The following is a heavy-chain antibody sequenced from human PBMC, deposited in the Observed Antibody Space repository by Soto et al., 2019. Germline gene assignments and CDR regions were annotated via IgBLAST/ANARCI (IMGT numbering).Heavy chain of an antibody. J-gene: IGHJ3*02. CDR1: GFTFRSYA. Sequence: EVQLLESGGGLVQPGGSLSLFCAASGFTFRSYAMSWARQAPGRGLEWVSAFSGSGGSTYYADSVKGRFTISRDNSKNTLYLQMNSLRAEDTAVYYCAKDSAAIMITFGGDDAFDIWGQGTMVTVSS. D-gene: IGHD3-16*01. V-gene: IGHV3-23*01. CDR3: AKDSAAIMITFGGDDAFDI. CDR2: FSGSGGST.